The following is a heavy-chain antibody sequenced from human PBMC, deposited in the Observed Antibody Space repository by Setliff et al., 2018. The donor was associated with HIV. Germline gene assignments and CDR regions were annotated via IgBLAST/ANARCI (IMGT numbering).Heavy chain of an antibody. CDR2: INHSEST. V-gene: IGHV4-39*07. D-gene: IGHD1-26*01. CDR3: AREVLTSGPLGTFDI. J-gene: IGHJ3*02. CDR1: GGSISSSSYY. Sequence: PSETLSLTCTVSGGSISSSSYYWHWIRQSPGKGLEWIGEINHSESTNYNPSVKRRVTISIDTSKNQISLKLSSVTAADTAVYYCAREVLTSGPLGTFDIWGQGTMVTVSS.